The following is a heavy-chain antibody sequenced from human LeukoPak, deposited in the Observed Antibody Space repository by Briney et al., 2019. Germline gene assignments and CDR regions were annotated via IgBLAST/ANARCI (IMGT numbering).Heavy chain of an antibody. D-gene: IGHD2-2*01. J-gene: IGHJ4*02. CDR1: GFTFSRYW. V-gene: IGHV3-74*01. Sequence: GGSLRLSCAASGFTFSRYWMHWVRQAPGKGLVWVSRIDSDGSITHYADSVKGLFTVSRDNAKNSLYLQMDSLRAEDTAVYYCASGSTSLEYFDYWGQGTLVTVSS. CDR2: IDSDGSIT. CDR3: ASGSTSLEYFDY.